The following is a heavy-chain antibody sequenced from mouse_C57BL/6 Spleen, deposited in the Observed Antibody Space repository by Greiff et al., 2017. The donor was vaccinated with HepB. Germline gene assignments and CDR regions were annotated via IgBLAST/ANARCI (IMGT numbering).Heavy chain of an antibody. D-gene: IGHD4-1*01. CDR2: ISGGGGNT. J-gene: IGHJ2*01. CDR3: ARQTGMYYFDY. CDR1: GFTFSSYT. Sequence: EVQRVESGGGLVKPGGSLKLSCAASGFTFSSYTMSWVRQTPEKRLEWVATISGGGGNTYYPDSVKGRFTISRDNAKNTLYLQMSSLRSEDTALYYCARQTGMYYFDYWGQGTTLTVSS. V-gene: IGHV5-9*01.